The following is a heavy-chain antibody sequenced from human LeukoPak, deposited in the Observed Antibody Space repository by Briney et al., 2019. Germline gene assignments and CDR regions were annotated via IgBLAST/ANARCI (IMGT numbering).Heavy chain of an antibody. D-gene: IGHD2-2*02. Sequence: SVKVSCKASGYTLTSYAISWVRQAPGQGLEWMGGIIPIFGTANYAQKFQGRVTITADESTSTAYMELSSLRSEDTAVYYCARSTYQLLYPYWGQGTLVTVSS. V-gene: IGHV1-69*13. J-gene: IGHJ4*02. CDR2: IIPIFGTA. CDR1: GYTLTSYA. CDR3: ARSTYQLLYPY.